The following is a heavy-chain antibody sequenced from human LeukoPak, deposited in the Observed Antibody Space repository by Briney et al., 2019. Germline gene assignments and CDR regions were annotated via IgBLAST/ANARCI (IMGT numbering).Heavy chain of an antibody. Sequence: GASVKVSCKASGGTFSSYAISWVRQAPGQGLEWMGGIIPIFGTANYAQKLQGRVTMTTDTSTSTAYMELRSLRSDDTAVYYCAREDHSSNYWGQGTLVTVSS. CDR1: GGTFSSYA. V-gene: IGHV1-69*05. J-gene: IGHJ4*02. CDR3: AREDHSSNY. CDR2: IIPIFGTA. D-gene: IGHD2-21*01.